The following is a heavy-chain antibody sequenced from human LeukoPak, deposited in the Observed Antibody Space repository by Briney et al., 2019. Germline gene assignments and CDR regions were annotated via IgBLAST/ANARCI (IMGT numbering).Heavy chain of an antibody. CDR1: GGTFSNDS. V-gene: IGHV1-69*05. J-gene: IGHJ6*02. CDR3: ATVLSGLSLPDYYYGMDV. D-gene: IGHD3-10*01. CDR2: IIPIFGTA. Sequence: SVKVSCKVSGGTFSNDSITWVRQAPGQGLEWVGGIIPIFGTANYAQKFQGRVTITTDESTSTAYMELSSLRSEDTAVYYCATVLSGLSLPDYYYGMDVWGQGTTVTVSS.